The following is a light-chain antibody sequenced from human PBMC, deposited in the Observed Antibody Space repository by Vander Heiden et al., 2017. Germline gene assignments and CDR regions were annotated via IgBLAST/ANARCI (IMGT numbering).Light chain of an antibody. CDR3: QQYGSSQWT. CDR2: GAS. J-gene: IGKJ1*01. CDR1: QRVSSSY. Sequence: ELVLTQSPGTLSLSPGERATLSCRASQRVSSSYLAWYQQKPGQAPRLLIYGASSRATGIPDRFSGSGSGTDFTLTISRLEPEEFAVYYCQQYGSSQWTFGQGTKVEIK. V-gene: IGKV3-20*01.